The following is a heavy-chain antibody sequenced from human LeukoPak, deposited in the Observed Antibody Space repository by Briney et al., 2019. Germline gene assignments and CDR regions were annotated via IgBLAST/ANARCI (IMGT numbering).Heavy chain of an antibody. V-gene: IGHV1-8*01. Sequence: ASVKVSCKAYGYTFTSYDINWVRQATGQGLEWMGWMNPNSGNTGYAQKFQGRVTMTRNTSISTAYMELSSLRSEDTAVYYCARSSTIFGVVIIGYYYYMDVWGKGTTVTVSS. J-gene: IGHJ6*03. CDR1: GYTFTSYD. CDR2: MNPNSGNT. D-gene: IGHD3-3*01. CDR3: ARSSTIFGVVIIGYYYYMDV.